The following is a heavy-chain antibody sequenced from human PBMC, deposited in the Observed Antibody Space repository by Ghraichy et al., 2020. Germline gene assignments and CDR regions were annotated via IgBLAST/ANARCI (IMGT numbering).Heavy chain of an antibody. CDR2: IYYSGST. Sequence: SETLSLTCTVSGGSVSSGSYYWSWIRQPPGKGLEWIGYIYYSGSTNYNPSLKSRVTISVDTSKNQFSLKLSSVTAADTAVYYCARASGDCSGGSCYPPHGMDVWGQGTTVTVSS. CDR3: ARASGDCSGGSCYPPHGMDV. CDR1: GGSVSSGSYY. D-gene: IGHD2-15*01. V-gene: IGHV4-61*01. J-gene: IGHJ6*02.